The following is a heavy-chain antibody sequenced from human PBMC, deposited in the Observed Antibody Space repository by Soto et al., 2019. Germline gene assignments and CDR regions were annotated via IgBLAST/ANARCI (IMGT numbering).Heavy chain of an antibody. J-gene: IGHJ4*02. CDR2: IYYSGST. D-gene: IGHD3-10*01. Sequence: SETLSLTCTVSGGSISSYYWSWIRQPPGKGLEWIGYIYYSGSTNYNPSLKSRVTISVDTSKNQFSLKLSSVTAADTAVYYCARPLEGFGELLSYYFDYWGQGTLVTVSS. V-gene: IGHV4-59*01. CDR3: ARPLEGFGELLSYYFDY. CDR1: GGSISSYY.